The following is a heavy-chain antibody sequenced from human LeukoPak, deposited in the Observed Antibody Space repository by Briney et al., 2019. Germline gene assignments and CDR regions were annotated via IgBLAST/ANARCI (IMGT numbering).Heavy chain of an antibody. CDR1: EVSRISND. CDR3: ARDQCSGGSCYSGSDYYYYYYGMDV. J-gene: IGHJ6*02. D-gene: IGHD2-15*01. Sequence: GGTFRRSSAASEVSRISNDRNWCCQPQHKRQEWVAVISYDGSTKYYADSVKGRFTISRDNSKNTLYLQMNSLRAADTAVYYCARDQCSGGSCYSGSDYYYYYYGMDVWGQGTTVTVSS. V-gene: IGHV3-30-3*01. CDR2: ISYDGSTK.